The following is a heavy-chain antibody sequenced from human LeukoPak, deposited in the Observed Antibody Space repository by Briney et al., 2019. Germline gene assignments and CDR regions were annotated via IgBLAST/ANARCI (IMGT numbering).Heavy chain of an antibody. CDR2: IRYDGSNK. J-gene: IGHJ6*03. CDR1: GFTFSSYG. CDR3: AKDKEDYYYYYYMDV. Sequence: GGSLRLSCAASGFTFSSYGMHWVRQAPGKGLEWVAFIRYDGSNKYYADSVKGRFTISRDNSKNTLYLQMNSLRAEDTAVYYCAKDKEDYYYYYYMDVWSKGTTVTVSS. V-gene: IGHV3-30*02.